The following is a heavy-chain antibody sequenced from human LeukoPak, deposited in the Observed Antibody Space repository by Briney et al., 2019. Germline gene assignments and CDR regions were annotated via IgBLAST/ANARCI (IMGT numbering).Heavy chain of an antibody. D-gene: IGHD6-19*01. CDR3: AKPSGPDVLKGLGVGS. V-gene: IGHV3-21*01. CDR2: INPTGKVI. J-gene: IGHJ5*02. CDR1: GFTFSAYS. Sequence: GGSLRLSCAASGFTFSAYSLTWVRLAPGKGLEWVSSINPTGKVIYYADSVKGRFTISRDNAKNSLYLQMNSLRAEDAAVYFCAKPSGPDVLKGLGVGSWGQGTLVTVSS.